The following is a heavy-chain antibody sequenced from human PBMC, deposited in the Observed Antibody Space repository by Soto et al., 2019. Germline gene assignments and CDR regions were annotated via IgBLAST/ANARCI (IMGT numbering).Heavy chain of an antibody. CDR2: IWYDGSNK. D-gene: IGHD2-21*02. CDR1: GFTFSSYG. V-gene: IGHV3-33*01. J-gene: IGHJ6*02. Sequence: QVQLVESGGGVVQPGRSLRLSCAASGFTFSSYGMHWVRQAPGKGLEWVAVIWYDGSNKYYADSVKGRFTISRDNSKNTLYLQMNSLRAEDTAVYYCARDRRIVVVTAILHYYYYGMDVWGQGTTVTVSS. CDR3: ARDRRIVVVTAILHYYYYGMDV.